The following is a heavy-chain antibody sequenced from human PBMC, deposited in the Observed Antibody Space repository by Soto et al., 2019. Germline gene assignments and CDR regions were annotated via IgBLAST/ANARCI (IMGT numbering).Heavy chain of an antibody. Sequence: GASVKVSCKASGGTFSSYAISWVRQAPGQGLEWMGGIIPIFGTANYAQKFQGRVTITADESTSTAYMELSSLRSEDTVVYYCAVATVVVPAAHIGPYGMDVWGQGTTVTVSS. CDR3: AVATVVVPAAHIGPYGMDV. V-gene: IGHV1-69*13. CDR2: IIPIFGTA. J-gene: IGHJ6*02. D-gene: IGHD2-2*01. CDR1: GGTFSSYA.